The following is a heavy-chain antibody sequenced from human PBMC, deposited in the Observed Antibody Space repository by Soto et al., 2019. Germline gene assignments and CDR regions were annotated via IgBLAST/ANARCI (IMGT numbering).Heavy chain of an antibody. CDR3: ARDIRSSWYYFDY. J-gene: IGHJ4*02. D-gene: IGHD6-13*01. Sequence: QVQLVESGGGVVQPGRSLRLSCAASGFTFSSYAMHWVRQAPGKGLEWVAVISYDGSNKYYADSVKGRFTISRDNSKNTLYLKMNSLRAEDTAVYYCARDIRSSWYYFDYWGQGTLVTVSS. CDR1: GFTFSSYA. V-gene: IGHV3-30-3*01. CDR2: ISYDGSNK.